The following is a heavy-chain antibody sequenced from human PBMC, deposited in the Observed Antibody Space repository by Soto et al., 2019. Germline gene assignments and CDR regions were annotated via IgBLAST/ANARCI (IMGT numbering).Heavy chain of an antibody. CDR2: IYYSGST. V-gene: IGHV4-30-4*01. CDR3: ARERPDGSRLGP. D-gene: IGHD6-13*01. Sequence: QVQLQESGPGLVKPSQTLSLTCTVSGVSISSGDYYWSWIRQPPGKGLEWIGYIYYSGSTYYNPSLKSGVTISVDTSRNQFSLKLSSVTAADTAVYYCARERPDGSRLGPCGQGTLVTVSS. J-gene: IGHJ5*02. CDR1: GVSISSGDYY.